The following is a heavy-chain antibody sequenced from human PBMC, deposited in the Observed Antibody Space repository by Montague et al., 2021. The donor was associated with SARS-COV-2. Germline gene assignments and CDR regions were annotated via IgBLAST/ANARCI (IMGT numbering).Heavy chain of an antibody. CDR2: TSHSGST. D-gene: IGHD2-2*01. J-gene: IGHJ6*02. Sequence: SETLSLTCAVYGVSFSGYYWSWIRQPPGKGLGWIGETSHSGSTNYNPSLKSRVTISIDTSKNQFSLKLSSVTAADTAVYYCANFRRTQLLFGTLYYRMDVWGQGTTVTVSS. CDR3: ANFRRTQLLFGTLYYRMDV. CDR1: GVSFSGYY. V-gene: IGHV4-34*01.